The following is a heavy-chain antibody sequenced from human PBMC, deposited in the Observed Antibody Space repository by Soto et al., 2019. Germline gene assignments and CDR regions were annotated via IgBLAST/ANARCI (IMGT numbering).Heavy chain of an antibody. CDR3: AKDLGDPTYYDFWSGFGAFDI. J-gene: IGHJ3*02. Sequence: GGSLRLSCAASGFTFSSYAMSWVRQAPGKGLEWVSAISGSGGSTYYADSVKGRFTISRDNSKNTLYLQMNSLRAEDTAVYYCAKDLGDPTYYDFWSGFGAFDIRGQGTMVTVS. CDR1: GFTFSSYA. V-gene: IGHV3-23*01. CDR2: ISGSGGST. D-gene: IGHD3-3*01.